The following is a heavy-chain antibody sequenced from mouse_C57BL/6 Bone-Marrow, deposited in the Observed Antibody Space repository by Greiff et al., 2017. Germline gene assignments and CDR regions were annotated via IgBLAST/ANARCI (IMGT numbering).Heavy chain of an antibody. D-gene: IGHD2-1*01. CDR2: IRNKANGYTK. CDR1: GFTFTDYY. CDR3: ARDGLYGNHWYFDV. J-gene: IGHJ1*03. V-gene: IGHV7-3*01. Sequence: EVMLVESGGGLVQPGGSLSLSCAASGFTFTDYYMSWVRQPPGQALEWLGFIRNKANGYTKEYSASVKGRFTISRDNSQSSLYLQMNALRAEDSATYYCARDGLYGNHWYFDVWGTGTTVTVSS.